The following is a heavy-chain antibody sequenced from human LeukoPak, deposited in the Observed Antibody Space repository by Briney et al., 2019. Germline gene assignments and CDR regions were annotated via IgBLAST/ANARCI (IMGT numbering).Heavy chain of an antibody. CDR3: ARCSPARNMAAADDVEFDY. Sequence: SETLSLTCTVSGGSISSSSYYWGWIRQPPGKGLEWIGSIYYSGSTYYNPSLKSRVTISVDTSKNQFSLKLSSVTAADTAVYYCARCSPARNMAAADDVEFDYWGQGTLVTVSS. D-gene: IGHD6-13*01. V-gene: IGHV4-39*07. CDR1: GGSISSSSYY. J-gene: IGHJ4*02. CDR2: IYYSGST.